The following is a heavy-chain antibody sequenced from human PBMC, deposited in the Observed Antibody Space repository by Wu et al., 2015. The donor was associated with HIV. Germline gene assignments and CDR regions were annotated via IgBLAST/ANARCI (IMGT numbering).Heavy chain of an antibody. D-gene: IGHD2-15*01. V-gene: IGHV1-2*07. CDR3: ARDFCSGGFCHYFFDS. CDR1: GYTFIDYY. Sequence: QVQLLQSGAEVKKPGASVMVSCKASGYTFIDYYLYWVRQAPRQGLEWMGWMNPNSGGTTYAPKFQGRVTMTRDTSTSTAYLELSSLRSDDTAVYYCARDFCSGGFCHYFFDSWGQGTLVTVSS. J-gene: IGHJ4*02. CDR2: MNPNSGGT.